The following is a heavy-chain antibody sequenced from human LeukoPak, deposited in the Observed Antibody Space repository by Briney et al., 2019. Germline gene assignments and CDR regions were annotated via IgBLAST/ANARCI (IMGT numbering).Heavy chain of an antibody. D-gene: IGHD2-15*01. CDR1: GFTFSSYS. J-gene: IGHJ4*02. V-gene: IGHV3-15*07. CDR3: TTRSPARYCSDGACYSSADY. CDR2: IRSKADGGTP. Sequence: GGSLRLSCAASGFTFSSYSMNWVRQAPGKGLEWVGHIRSKADGGTPDYIAPVKGRFTISRDDSKDTLYLQMNSLNTEDTAMYYCTTRSPARYCSDGACYSSADYWGQGTLVTVSS.